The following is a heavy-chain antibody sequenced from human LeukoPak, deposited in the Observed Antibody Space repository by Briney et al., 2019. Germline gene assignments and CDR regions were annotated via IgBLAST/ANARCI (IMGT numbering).Heavy chain of an antibody. J-gene: IGHJ4*02. D-gene: IGHD3-10*01. Sequence: PGGSLRLSCAASGFTFSSYSMNWVRQAPGKGLEWVSSISSSSSYIYYADSVKGRFTISRDNAKNSLYLQMNSLRAEDTAVYYCARDHYGSGSFDYWGQGTLVTVSS. CDR3: ARDHYGSGSFDY. CDR2: ISSSSSYI. V-gene: IGHV3-21*01. CDR1: GFTFSSYS.